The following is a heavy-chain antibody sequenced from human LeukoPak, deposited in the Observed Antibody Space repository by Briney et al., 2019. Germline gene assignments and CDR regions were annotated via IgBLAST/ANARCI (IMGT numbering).Heavy chain of an antibody. CDR1: GGSISSSSYY. D-gene: IGHD6-25*01. J-gene: IGHJ4*02. CDR3: ARRVATAAPFGY. V-gene: IGHV4-39*07. CDR2: IYYSGST. Sequence: SETLSLTCTVSGGSISSSSYYWGWIRQPPGKGLEWIGSIYYSGSTYYNPSLKSRVTISVDTSKNQFSLKLSSVTAADTAVYYCARRVATAAPFGYWGQGTLVTVSS.